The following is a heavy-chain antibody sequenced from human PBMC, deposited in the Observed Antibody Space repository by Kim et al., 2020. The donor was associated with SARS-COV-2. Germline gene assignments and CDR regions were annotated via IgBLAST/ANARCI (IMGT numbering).Heavy chain of an antibody. Sequence: GGSLRLSCAASGFTFSSYGMHWVRQAPGKGLEWVAVIWYDGSNKYYADSVKGRFTISRDNSKNTLYLQMNSLRAEDTAVYYCARGDSSSWYGGYYYYGMDVWGQGTTVTVSS. V-gene: IGHV3-33*01. J-gene: IGHJ6*02. CDR2: IWYDGSNK. D-gene: IGHD6-13*01. CDR3: ARGDSSSWYGGYYYYGMDV. CDR1: GFTFSSYG.